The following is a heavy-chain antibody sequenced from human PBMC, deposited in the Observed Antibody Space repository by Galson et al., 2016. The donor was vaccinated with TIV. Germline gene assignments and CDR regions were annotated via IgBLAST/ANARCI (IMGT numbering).Heavy chain of an antibody. Sequence: SLRLSCAASGFTLSNYWMHWVRHVPGKGPVWLSHINRDETITLYADSLKGRFTLSRDSAKNLLYLQMNNLRGDDTALYYCLREVEEQLSNWGQGTLVNVSS. V-gene: IGHV3-74*01. CDR3: LREVEEQLSN. CDR2: INRDETIT. D-gene: IGHD1/OR15-1a*01. J-gene: IGHJ4*02. CDR1: GFTLSNYW.